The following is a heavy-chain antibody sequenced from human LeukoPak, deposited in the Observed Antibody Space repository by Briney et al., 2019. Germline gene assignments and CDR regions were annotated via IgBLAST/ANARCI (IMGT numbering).Heavy chain of an antibody. CDR2: INPNSGGT. V-gene: IGHV1-2*02. CDR1: GYTFTGYY. D-gene: IGHD3-10*01. Sequence: ASVKVSCKASGYTFTGYYMHWVRQAPGQGLEWMGWINPNSGGTNYAQKFQGRVTMTRDTSISTAYMELSRLRSDDTAVYYCARGRLLWFGELALNWFDPWGQGTLVTVSS. J-gene: IGHJ5*02. CDR3: ARGRLLWFGELALNWFDP.